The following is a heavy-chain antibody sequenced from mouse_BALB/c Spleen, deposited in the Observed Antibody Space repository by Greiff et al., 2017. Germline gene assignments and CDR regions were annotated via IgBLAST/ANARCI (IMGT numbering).Heavy chain of an antibody. Sequence: VQLKESGPELVKPGASVKISCKASGYTFTDYNMHWVKQSHGKSLEWIGYIFPYNGGTGYNQKFKNKATLTVDNSSSTAYMELRSLTSEDSAVYYCARTGDYDGFYAMDYWGQGTSVTVSS. D-gene: IGHD1-2*01. CDR2: IFPYNGGT. J-gene: IGHJ4*01. CDR1: GYTFTDYN. CDR3: ARTGDYDGFYAMDY. V-gene: IGHV1S29*02.